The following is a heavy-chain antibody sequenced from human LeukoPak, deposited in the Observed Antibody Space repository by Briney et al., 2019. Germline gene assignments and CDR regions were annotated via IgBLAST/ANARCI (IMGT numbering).Heavy chain of an antibody. CDR1: GYTFTGYY. CDR3: ARSPPYSSGADGWFDP. D-gene: IGHD6-19*01. V-gene: IGHV1-2*02. Sequence: GASVKVSCKASGYTFTGYYMHWVRQAPGQGLEWMGWINPNSGGTNYAQKFQGRVTKTRDTSISTAYMELSRLRSDDTAVYYCARSPPYSSGADGWFDPWGQGTLVTVSS. J-gene: IGHJ5*02. CDR2: INPNSGGT.